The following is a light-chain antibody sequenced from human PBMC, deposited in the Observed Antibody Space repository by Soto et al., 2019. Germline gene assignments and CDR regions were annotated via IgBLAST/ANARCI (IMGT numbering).Light chain of an antibody. V-gene: IGLV2-14*01. J-gene: IGLJ1*01. CDR3: SSYTSSSTLV. Sequence: QSALTQPASVSGSPGQSITISCTGTSSDVGGYNYVSWYQQHPGKAPKFMIYDVSNRPSGVSNRFSGSKSGNTASLTISGLQAEDEADYYCSSYTSSSTLVFGTGTKVTFL. CDR1: SSDVGGYNY. CDR2: DVS.